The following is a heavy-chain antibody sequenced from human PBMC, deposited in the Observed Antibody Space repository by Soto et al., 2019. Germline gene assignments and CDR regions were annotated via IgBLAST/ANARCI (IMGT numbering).Heavy chain of an antibody. D-gene: IGHD1-26*01. Sequence: PGGSLRLSCAASGFTFSSYVMHWVRQAPGKGLEWVAVISYDGSNKYYADSVKGRFTISRDNSKNTLYLQMNSLRAEDTAVYYCATSNGGTYYYYYGMDVWGQGTTVTVSS. J-gene: IGHJ6*02. CDR3: ATSNGGTYYYYYGMDV. CDR2: ISYDGSNK. CDR1: GFTFSSYV. V-gene: IGHV3-30*03.